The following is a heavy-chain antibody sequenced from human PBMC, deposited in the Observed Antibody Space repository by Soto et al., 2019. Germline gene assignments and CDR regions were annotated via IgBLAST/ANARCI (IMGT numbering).Heavy chain of an antibody. J-gene: IGHJ4*02. CDR2: ITYNGDT. Sequence: QVQLVQSGAEVKKPGASVKVSCKASGYTFTNYGISWVRQAPGQGLEWMGWITYNGDTNYPQKLQGRVTMTRDTSTSTAYMELRSLRSVDTAVYYCARAVVTSYGVFDYWGQGTLVTVSS. CDR1: GYTFTNYG. D-gene: IGHD3-22*01. CDR3: ARAVVTSYGVFDY. V-gene: IGHV1-18*01.